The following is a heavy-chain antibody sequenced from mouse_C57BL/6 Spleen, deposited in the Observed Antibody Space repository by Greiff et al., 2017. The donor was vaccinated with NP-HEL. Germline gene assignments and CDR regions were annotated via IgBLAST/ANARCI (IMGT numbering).Heavy chain of an antibody. CDR3: AIGYYGSSPYYYAMDY. CDR1: GYTFTSYW. J-gene: IGHJ4*01. CDR2: INPSNGGT. Sequence: QVQLQQPGTELVKPGASVKLSCKASGYTFTSYWLHWVKQRPGQGLEWIGNINPSNGGTNYNEKFKSKATLTVDKSSSTAYVQLSSLTSEDSAVYYCAIGYYGSSPYYYAMDYWGQGTSVTVSS. V-gene: IGHV1-53*01. D-gene: IGHD1-1*01.